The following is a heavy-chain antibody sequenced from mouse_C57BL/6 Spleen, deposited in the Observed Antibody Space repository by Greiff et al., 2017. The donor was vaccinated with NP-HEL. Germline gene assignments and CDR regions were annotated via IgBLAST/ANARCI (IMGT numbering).Heavy chain of an antibody. J-gene: IGHJ2*01. CDR1: GFTFSSYA. V-gene: IGHV5-9-1*02. CDR2: ISSGGDYI. Sequence: EVMLVESGEGLVKPGGSLKLSCAASGFTFSSYAMSWVRQTPEKRLEWVAYISSGGDYIYYADTVKGRFTISRDNARNTLYLQMSSLKSEDTAMYYCTRVNYYGSVDYWGQGTTLTVSS. CDR3: TRVNYYGSVDY. D-gene: IGHD1-1*01.